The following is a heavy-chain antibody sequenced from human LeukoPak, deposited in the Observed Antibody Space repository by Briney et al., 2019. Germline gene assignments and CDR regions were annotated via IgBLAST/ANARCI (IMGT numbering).Heavy chain of an antibody. CDR3: ARDGFSYYGSARGWFDP. J-gene: IGHJ5*02. D-gene: IGHD3-10*01. CDR1: GGSFSGYY. V-gene: IGHV4-34*01. CDR2: INHSGST. Sequence: PSETLSLTCAVYGGSFSGYYWSWIRQPPGKGLEWIGEINHSGSTNYNPSLKSRVTISVDTSKNQFSLKLSSVTAADTAVYYCARDGFSYYGSARGWFDPRGQGTLVTVSS.